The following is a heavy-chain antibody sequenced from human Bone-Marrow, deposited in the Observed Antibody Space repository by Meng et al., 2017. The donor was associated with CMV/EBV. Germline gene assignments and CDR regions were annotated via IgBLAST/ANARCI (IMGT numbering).Heavy chain of an antibody. CDR2: ISGSGGNI. CDR1: GFTFDTSA. Sequence: GESLKISCTASGFTFDTSAMSWVRQAPGKGLEWVSSISGSGGNIYYSDSVKGRFTISRDNSRKTLFLQADSLRAEDTALYYCAKGRAGYSGGYLGDSWGQGNLVNVDS. CDR3: AKGRAGYSGGYLGDS. V-gene: IGHV3-23*01. D-gene: IGHD1-26*01. J-gene: IGHJ4*02.